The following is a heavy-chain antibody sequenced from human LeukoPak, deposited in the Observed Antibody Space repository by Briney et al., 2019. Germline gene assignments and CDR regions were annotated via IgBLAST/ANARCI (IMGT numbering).Heavy chain of an antibody. J-gene: IGHJ1*01. CDR2: ISYDGSNK. Sequence: GGSLRLSCAASGFTFGSYGMHWVRKAPGKGLEWVAVISYDGSNKYYADSVKGRFSISRDDSKSTLYLQMNSLRAEDTAIYYCANPFYYDSSGTTEYFQQWGQGTLVTVSS. D-gene: IGHD3-22*01. CDR3: ANPFYYDSSGTTEYFQQ. V-gene: IGHV3-30*18. CDR1: GFTFGSYG.